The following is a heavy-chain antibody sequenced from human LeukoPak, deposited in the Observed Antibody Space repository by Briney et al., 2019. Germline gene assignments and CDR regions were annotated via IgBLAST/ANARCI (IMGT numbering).Heavy chain of an antibody. V-gene: IGHV1-3*01. J-gene: IGHJ6*02. CDR3: GRTTADYVYYGMDV. D-gene: IGHD4-17*01. CDR1: GYTFTCYA. CDR2: INAGNGNT. Sequence: ASVNVSCKASGYTFTCYAMHWVRQAPGQRLEWMGWINAGNGNTKYSQKFQGRVTITRDTSASTAHMELRSLRSEDTAVYYCGRTTADYVYYGMDVWGQGTTVTVSS.